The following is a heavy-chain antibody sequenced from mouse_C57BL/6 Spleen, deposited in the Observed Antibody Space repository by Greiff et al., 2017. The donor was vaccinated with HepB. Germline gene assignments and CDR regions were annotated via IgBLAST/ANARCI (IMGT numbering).Heavy chain of an antibody. CDR2: ISSGSSTN. CDR3: ARFCDRGAMDY. CDR1: GFTFSDYG. V-gene: IGHV5-17*01. Sequence: EVKLVESGGGLVKPGGSLKLSCAASGFTFSDYGMHWVRQAPEKGLEWVAYISSGSSTNYYADTVKGRFTISRDNAKNTLFLQMTSLRSEDTAMYYCARFCDRGAMDYWGQGTSVTVSS. J-gene: IGHJ4*01.